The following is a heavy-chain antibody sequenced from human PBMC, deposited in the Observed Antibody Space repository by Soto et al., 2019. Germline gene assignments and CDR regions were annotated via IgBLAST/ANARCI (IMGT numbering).Heavy chain of an antibody. CDR1: GFTFGTPD. CDR3: VKNSGWFNT. J-gene: IGHJ5*02. CDR2: MDGSGGIT. Sequence: QLLQSGGGWVQPGGSLTLSCAASGFTFGTPDMSWVRQAPGGGLEWVSTMDGSGGITYYADSVKGRFTISRDNSRNTVYLQMNSLRGDDTALYYCVKNSGWFNTWGQGALVTVSS. D-gene: IGHD3-10*01. V-gene: IGHV3-23*01.